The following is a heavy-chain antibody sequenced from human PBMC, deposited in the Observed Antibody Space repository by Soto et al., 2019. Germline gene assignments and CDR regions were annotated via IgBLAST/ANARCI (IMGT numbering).Heavy chain of an antibody. V-gene: IGHV4-34*01. CDR2: INHSGST. Sequence: QVQLQQWGAGLLKPSETLSLTCAVYGGSFSGYYWSWIRQPPGKGLEWIGEINHSGSTNYNPSIKGRVTISVDTSKNQFSLKLSSVTAADTAVYYCARGRVRGYYGSGSYYTFYYGMAVCGQGTTVTVS. CDR1: GGSFSGYY. CDR3: ARGRVRGYYGSGSYYTFYYGMAV. J-gene: IGHJ6*02. D-gene: IGHD3-10*01.